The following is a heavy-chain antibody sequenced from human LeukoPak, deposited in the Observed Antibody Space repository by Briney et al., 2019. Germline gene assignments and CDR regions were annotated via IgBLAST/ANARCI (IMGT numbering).Heavy chain of an antibody. CDR2: IYTSGST. Sequence: SETLSLTCTVSGASITSYYWSWIRQPAGKGLEWIGRIYTSGSTNYNPSLKSRVTISVDTSKNQFSLKLSSVTAAGTAVYYCARLTGYDWESSYDYWGQGTLVTVSS. J-gene: IGHJ4*02. CDR1: GASITSYY. CDR3: ARLTGYDWESSYDY. V-gene: IGHV4-4*07. D-gene: IGHD5-12*01.